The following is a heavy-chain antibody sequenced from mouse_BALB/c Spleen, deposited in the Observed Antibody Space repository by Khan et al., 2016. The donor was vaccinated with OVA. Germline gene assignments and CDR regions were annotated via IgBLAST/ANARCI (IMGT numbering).Heavy chain of an antibody. CDR1: GLTFSIYA. J-gene: IGHJ1*01. D-gene: IGHD1-2*01. CDR3: SRGDYHGRGYFDV. Sequence: EVELVESGGGLVKPGGSLELSCAASGLTFSIYAMSWVRQTPEKRLEWVASISTGGSTYYVHSVKGRFTISRDNARNMVYLRMSSLRSEDTAMYYCSRGDYHGRGYFDVWGAGTLVTVSS. CDR2: ISTGGST. V-gene: IGHV5-6-5*01.